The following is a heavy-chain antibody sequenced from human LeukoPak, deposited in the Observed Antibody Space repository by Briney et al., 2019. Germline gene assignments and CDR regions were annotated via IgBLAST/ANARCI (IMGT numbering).Heavy chain of an antibody. Sequence: GASVKVSCKASGYTFTGYYMHWVRPAPGQGLEWMGWINPNSGGTNYAQRFQGRVTMTRDTSISTAYMELSRLRSDDTAVYYCARVQIAVAGFVARGYYGMDVWGQGTTVTVSS. D-gene: IGHD6-19*01. CDR2: INPNSGGT. J-gene: IGHJ6*02. CDR1: GYTFTGYY. V-gene: IGHV1-2*02. CDR3: ARVQIAVAGFVARGYYGMDV.